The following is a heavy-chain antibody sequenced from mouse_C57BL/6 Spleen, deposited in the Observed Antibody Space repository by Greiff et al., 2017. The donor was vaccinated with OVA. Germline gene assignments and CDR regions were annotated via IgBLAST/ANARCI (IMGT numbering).Heavy chain of an antibody. V-gene: IGHV1-55*01. CDR3: AREDYGSSLRFDY. D-gene: IGHD1-1*01. CDR2: IYPGSGST. CDR1: GYTFTSYW. J-gene: IGHJ2*01. Sequence: QVQLQQPGAELVKPGASVKMSCKASGYTFTSYWITWVKQRPGQGLEWIGDIYPGSGSTNYNEKFKSKATLTVDTSSSTAYMQLSSLTSEDSAVYYCAREDYGSSLRFDYWGQGTTLTVSS.